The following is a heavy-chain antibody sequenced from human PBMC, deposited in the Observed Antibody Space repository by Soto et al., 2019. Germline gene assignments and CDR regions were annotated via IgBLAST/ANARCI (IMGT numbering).Heavy chain of an antibody. Sequence: AXXTLSLACTVSGGSISSYYWRWIRQPPGKGLEWIGYIYYSGSTNYNPSLKSRVTISVDTSKNQFSLKLRSVTSADTAVYYCAIDLGYGDDDYLGQGTLVTVSS. CDR1: GGSISSYY. D-gene: IGHD4-17*01. CDR2: IYYSGST. V-gene: IGHV4-59*01. CDR3: AIDLGYGDDDY. J-gene: IGHJ4*02.